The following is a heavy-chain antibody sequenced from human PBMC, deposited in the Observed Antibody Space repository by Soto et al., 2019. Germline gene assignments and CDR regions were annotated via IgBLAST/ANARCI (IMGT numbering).Heavy chain of an antibody. J-gene: IGHJ3*02. CDR3: TSNDYSSDWYGLTIVLEAFDI. CDR1: GGTFSSYA. Sequence: ASVKVSCKASGGTFSSYAISWLRQAPGQVLEWMGGIIPLFGTANYAHKFQGRVTITAEKSTSTSYMELSSLRSXDTAVYYCTSNDYSSDWYGLTIVLEAFDISGRGTLVTVAS. D-gene: IGHD6-19*01. CDR2: IIPLFGTA. V-gene: IGHV1-69*06.